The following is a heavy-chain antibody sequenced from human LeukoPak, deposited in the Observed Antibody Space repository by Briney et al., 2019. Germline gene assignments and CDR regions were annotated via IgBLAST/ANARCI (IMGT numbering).Heavy chain of an antibody. CDR1: GFTFGDYA. D-gene: IGHD5-24*01. Sequence: PGASLRLSCTASGFTFGDYAMSWFRQAPGKGLEWVGFIRSKAYGGTTEYAAFVKGRFTISINDSKSIDYIQMHSLKTEDTAVYYCTRERWQQLGYFDYWGQGTLVNVSS. CDR3: TRERWQQLGYFDY. J-gene: IGHJ4*02. V-gene: IGHV3-49*03. CDR2: IRSKAYGGTT.